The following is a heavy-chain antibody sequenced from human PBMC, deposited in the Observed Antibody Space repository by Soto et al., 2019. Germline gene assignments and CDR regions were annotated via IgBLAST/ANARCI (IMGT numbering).Heavy chain of an antibody. CDR1: GGTFSNYA. Sequence: QVQLVQSGAEVKKPGSSVKVSCKASGGTFSNYAISWVRQAPGQGLEWMGGIIPIFGTTNYAQKFQGRVTITADESTSTAYMELSSLRSEDTAVYYWARDAIFGVVIRGIDYYYGMDVWGQGTTVTVSS. V-gene: IGHV1-69*01. J-gene: IGHJ6*02. CDR3: ARDAIFGVVIRGIDYYYGMDV. CDR2: IIPIFGTT. D-gene: IGHD3-3*01.